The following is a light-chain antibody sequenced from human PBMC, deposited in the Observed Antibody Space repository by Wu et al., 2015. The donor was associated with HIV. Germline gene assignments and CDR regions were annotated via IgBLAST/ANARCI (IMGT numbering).Light chain of an antibody. J-gene: IGKJ2*03. V-gene: IGKV3-20*01. Sequence: EIVLTQSPGTLSLSPGERATLSCRASQSVSSSYLAWYQQKPGQAPRLLIYGASRRPTGIPDRFSGSGSGTDFTLTISRLEPEDFAVYYCQHYGTSPRTYSFGQGTKLEIK. CDR1: QSVSSSY. CDR2: GAS. CDR3: QHYGTSPRTYS.